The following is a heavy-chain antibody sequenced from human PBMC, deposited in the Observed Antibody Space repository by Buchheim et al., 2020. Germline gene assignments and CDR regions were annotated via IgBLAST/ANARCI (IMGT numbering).Heavy chain of an antibody. J-gene: IGHJ5*02. V-gene: IGHV4-34*01. D-gene: IGHD3-10*01. CDR3: ARQDLWFGELFIFHWFDP. CDR2: INHSGST. CDR1: GGSFSGYY. Sequence: QVQLQQWGAGLLKPSETLSLTCAVYGGSFSGYYWSWIRQPPGTGLEWIGEINHSGSTNYNPSLKSRVTISVDTSKNQFSLKLSSVTAADTAVYYCARQDLWFGELFIFHWFDPWGQGTL.